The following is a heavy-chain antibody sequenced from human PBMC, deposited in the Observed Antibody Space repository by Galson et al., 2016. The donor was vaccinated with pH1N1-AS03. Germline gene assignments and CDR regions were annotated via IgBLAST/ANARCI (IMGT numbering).Heavy chain of an antibody. Sequence: SLRLSCAASDVSLRAYWMSWVRQPPGKGLEWVASTNPDGSQKDYLDSVKGRFTISKDNAKNSLSLQMSSLRVEDTAFYYCGGRDGWINDYGGQGILVTVSS. J-gene: IGHJ4*02. CDR2: TNPDGSQK. CDR3: GGRDGWINDY. V-gene: IGHV3-7*01. CDR1: DVSLRAYW. D-gene: IGHD2-2*03.